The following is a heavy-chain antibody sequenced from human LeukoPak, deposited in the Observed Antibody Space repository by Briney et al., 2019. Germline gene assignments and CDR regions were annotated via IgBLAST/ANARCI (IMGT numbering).Heavy chain of an antibody. V-gene: IGHV4-59*01. Sequence: PSETLSLTCTVSFXSISSYYWSWIRQPPGKGLEWIGYIYYSGSANYNPSLKSRVTILVDTSKNQFSLKVSSVTAADTAVYYCARGQYSGSCFDNWGQGSLVTVSS. CDR2: IYYSGSA. CDR1: FXSISSYY. J-gene: IGHJ4*02. CDR3: ARGQYSGSCFDN. D-gene: IGHD1-26*01.